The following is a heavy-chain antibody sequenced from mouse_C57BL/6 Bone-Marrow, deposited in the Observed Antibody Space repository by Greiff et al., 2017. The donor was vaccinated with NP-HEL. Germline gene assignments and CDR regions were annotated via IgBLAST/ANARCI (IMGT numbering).Heavy chain of an antibody. J-gene: IGHJ3*01. D-gene: IGHD1-1*01. Sequence: QVQLQQPGAELVRPGTSVKLSCKASGYTFTSYWMHWVKQRPGQGLEWIGVIDPSDSYTNYNQKFTGKATLTVDTSSSTAYMQLSSLTSEDSAVYYCARFHYYGSSYVGPFAYWGQGTLVTVSA. V-gene: IGHV1-59*01. CDR2: IDPSDSYT. CDR1: GYTFTSYW. CDR3: ARFHYYGSSYVGPFAY.